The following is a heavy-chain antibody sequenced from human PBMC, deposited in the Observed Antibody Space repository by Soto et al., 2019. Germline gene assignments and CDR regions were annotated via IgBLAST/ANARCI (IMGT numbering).Heavy chain of an antibody. V-gene: IGHV4-38-2*02. CDR2: VFHSGTT. D-gene: IGHD3-3*01. CDR3: VRDFGDLQDFCGGPDQ. Sequence: SETLSLTCAVSVYSINSGYYWVWIRQPPGKGLEWIGSVFHSGTTYSNPSLKTRLTISVDTSKKEISLDLNAVTAADTAVYYCVRDFGDLQDFCGGPDQWGQGVPVTVS. J-gene: IGHJ5*02. CDR1: VYSINSGYY.